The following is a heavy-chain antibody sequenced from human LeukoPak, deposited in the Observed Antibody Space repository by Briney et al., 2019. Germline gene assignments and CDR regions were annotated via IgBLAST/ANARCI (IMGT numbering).Heavy chain of an antibody. CDR1: GFTFSSYA. D-gene: IGHD3-10*01. CDR3: AKLDYGSGSFFDY. V-gene: IGHV3-23*03. CDR2: IYTGGSA. J-gene: IGHJ4*02. Sequence: GGSLRLSCAASGFTFSSYAMSWVRQAPGKGLEWVSVIYTGGSANYADSVKGRFAISRDISKNTLYLQMNSLRAEDTAVYYCAKLDYGSGSFFDYWGQGTLVTVSS.